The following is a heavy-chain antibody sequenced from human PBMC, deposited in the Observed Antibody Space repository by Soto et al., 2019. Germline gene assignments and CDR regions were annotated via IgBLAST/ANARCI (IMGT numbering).Heavy chain of an antibody. V-gene: IGHV3-30*18. CDR1: GFTFSSYG. CDR3: AKEVDTAMVWVLRARENYGMDV. J-gene: IGHJ6*02. Sequence: PGGSLRLSCAASGFTFSSYGMHWVRQAPGKGLERVAVISYDGSNKYYADSVKGRFTISRDNSKNTLYLQMNSLRAEDTAVYYCAKEVDTAMVWVLRARENYGMDVWGQGTTVTVSS. D-gene: IGHD5-18*01. CDR2: ISYDGSNK.